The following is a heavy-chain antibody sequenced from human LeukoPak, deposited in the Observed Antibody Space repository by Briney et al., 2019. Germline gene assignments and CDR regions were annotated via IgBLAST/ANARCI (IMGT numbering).Heavy chain of an antibody. J-gene: IGHJ3*02. CDR1: GGSISSSSYY. CDR2: IYYSGST. CDR3: ARRPITMIVVADAFDI. Sequence: PSETLSLTCTVSGGSISSSSYYWGWIRQPPGKGLEWIGSIYYSGSTYYNPSLKSRVTISVDTSKNQFSLKLSSVTAADTAVCYCARRPITMIVVADAFDIWGQGTMVTVSS. D-gene: IGHD3-22*01. V-gene: IGHV4-39*01.